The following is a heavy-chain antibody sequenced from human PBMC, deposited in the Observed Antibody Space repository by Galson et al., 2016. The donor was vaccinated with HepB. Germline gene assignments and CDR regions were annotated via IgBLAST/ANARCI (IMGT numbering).Heavy chain of an antibody. V-gene: IGHV3-23*01. CDR2: ISDSAGST. J-gene: IGHJ4*02. CDR3: ARAPVTSTTCCYYFDY. CDR1: GFILSNYA. D-gene: IGHD2-2*01. Sequence: SLRLSCAASGFILSNYAMSWVRPAPGKGLEWVSGISDSAGSTYFADSVQGRFTISRDNSKNRLYLQMNSLRAEDTAVYYCARAPVTSTTCCYYFDYWGQGTLVTVSS.